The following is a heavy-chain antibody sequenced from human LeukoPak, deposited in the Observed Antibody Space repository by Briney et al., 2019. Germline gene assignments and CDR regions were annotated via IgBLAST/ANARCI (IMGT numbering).Heavy chain of an antibody. Sequence: SETLSLTCAVYGGSFSGYYWSWIRQPPGKGLEWIGEINHSGSTNYNPSLKSRVTISVDTSKNQSSLKLSSVTAADTAVYYCARLRFLEWLLYPHFDYWGQGTLVTVSS. CDR3: ARLRFLEWLLYPHFDY. J-gene: IGHJ4*02. CDR2: INHSGST. D-gene: IGHD3-3*01. CDR1: GGSFSGYY. V-gene: IGHV4-34*01.